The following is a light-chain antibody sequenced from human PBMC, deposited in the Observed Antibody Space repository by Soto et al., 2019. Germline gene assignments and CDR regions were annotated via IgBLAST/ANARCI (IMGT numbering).Light chain of an antibody. V-gene: IGKV3-20*01. J-gene: IGKJ1*01. CDR2: EAS. CDR3: QQYGSLPRT. Sequence: ENVLTQSPGTLSLSPGERATLSCRASQTVRSNYLAWYQQKPGQTPRLLIYEASSRFTGIPDRFTGSGSGTDFTLNRNRLEPEDFAIYFCQQYGSLPRTFGQGSKVEVK. CDR1: QTVRSNY.